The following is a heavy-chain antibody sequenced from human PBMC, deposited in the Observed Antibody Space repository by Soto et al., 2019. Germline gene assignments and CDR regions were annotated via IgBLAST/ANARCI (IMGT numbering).Heavy chain of an antibody. V-gene: IGHV4-39*01. CDR2: IYYSGST. Sequence: PSETLSLTCTVSGVSISSSSYYWGCIRQPPGKGLEWIGSIYYSGSTYYNPSLKSRVTISVDTSKNQFSLKLSSVTAADTAVYYCARHKGSSWWVYYYGMDVWGQGTTVTVSS. CDR3: ARHKGSSWWVYYYGMDV. J-gene: IGHJ6*02. D-gene: IGHD6-13*01. CDR1: GVSISSSSYY.